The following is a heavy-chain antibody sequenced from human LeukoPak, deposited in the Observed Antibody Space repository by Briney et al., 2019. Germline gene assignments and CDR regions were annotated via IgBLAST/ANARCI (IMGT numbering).Heavy chain of an antibody. CDR3: ARADDYLYGMDV. Sequence: ETLSLTCAVYGGSFSGYYWSWVRQAPGKGLEWVANIKQDGSEKYYVDSVKGRFTISRDNAKNSLYLQMNSLRAEDTAVYYCARADDYLYGMDVWGQGTTVTVSS. CDR1: GGSFSGYY. CDR2: IKQDGSEK. V-gene: IGHV3-7*01. J-gene: IGHJ6*02.